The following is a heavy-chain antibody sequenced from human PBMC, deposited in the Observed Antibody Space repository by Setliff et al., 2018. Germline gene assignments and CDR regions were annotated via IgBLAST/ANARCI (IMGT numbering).Heavy chain of an antibody. J-gene: IGHJ4*02. D-gene: IGHD2-15*01. CDR2: ISRDSLHI. Sequence: PGGSLRLSCVGSGFTFGTYTMNWIRQAPGKGLEWVSSISRDSLHIDYADSLKGRFTISRDNAEDSLYLQMNSLRAEDTAVYFCARSENCYATHCSPYDYWGQGALVTVSS. V-gene: IGHV3-21*01. CDR3: ARSENCYATHCSPYDY. CDR1: GFTFGTYT.